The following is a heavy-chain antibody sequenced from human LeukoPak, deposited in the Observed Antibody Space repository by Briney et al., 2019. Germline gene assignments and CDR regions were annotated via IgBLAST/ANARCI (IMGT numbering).Heavy chain of an antibody. D-gene: IGHD3-16*01. CDR2: IYHTGST. CDR3: ARGGLPGIMITFGGVILHDY. Sequence: SETLSLPCTISGGSVSDYYWSWIRQSPGKGLEWIGYIYHTGSTSYSPSLKSRVTISADTSQNQFSLKLSSVTAADTAVYYCARGGLPGIMITFGGVILHDYWGQGTLVTVSS. CDR1: GGSVSDYY. V-gene: IGHV4-59*02. J-gene: IGHJ4*02.